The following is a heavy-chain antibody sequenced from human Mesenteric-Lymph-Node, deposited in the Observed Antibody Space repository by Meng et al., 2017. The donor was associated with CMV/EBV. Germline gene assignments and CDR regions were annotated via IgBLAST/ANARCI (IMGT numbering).Heavy chain of an antibody. CDR1: GYIFTGYY. J-gene: IGHJ5*02. CDR3: VRVVPAAINPNWFDP. CDR2: INSNTGGT. D-gene: IGHD2-2*01. V-gene: IGHV1-2*02. Sequence: ASVKVSCKASGYIFTGYYIHWVRQAPGQGPEWMGWINSNTGGTTYAQKFQGRVTMTRDTSITTAYMELTGLTSDDAAVYYCVRVVPAAINPNWFDPWGQGTLVTVSS.